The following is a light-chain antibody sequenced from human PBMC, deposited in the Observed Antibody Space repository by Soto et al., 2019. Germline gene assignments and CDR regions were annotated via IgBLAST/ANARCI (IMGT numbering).Light chain of an antibody. J-gene: IGKJ2*01. V-gene: IGKV3-20*01. CDR3: QQYADSPPFT. Sequence: EIVLTQSPAILSSSPGERATLSCRASQSISNTFLAWYQQRPGQAPRLLIYGADTRAAGIPDRFSGSGSGTDFSLTISRLEPEDFAVYYCQQYADSPPFTFGQGTKLDIK. CDR1: QSISNTF. CDR2: GAD.